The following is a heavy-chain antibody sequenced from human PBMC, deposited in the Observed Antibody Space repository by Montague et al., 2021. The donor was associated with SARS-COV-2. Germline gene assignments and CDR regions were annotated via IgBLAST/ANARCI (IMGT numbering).Heavy chain of an antibody. J-gene: IGHJ6*02. D-gene: IGHD3-10*01. V-gene: IGHV4-34*01. CDR2: IDHSGRT. Sequence: SETLSLTCAVYGGSFSAYYWHWIRQPPGKGLEWIGDIDHSGRTNXNPSLKSRVTVSLDTSKNQFSLKLRSVTATDTAVYYCARAVRGVIILSPYYAMDVWGQGTSVTVSS. CDR3: ARAVRGVIILSPYYAMDV. CDR1: GGSFSAYY.